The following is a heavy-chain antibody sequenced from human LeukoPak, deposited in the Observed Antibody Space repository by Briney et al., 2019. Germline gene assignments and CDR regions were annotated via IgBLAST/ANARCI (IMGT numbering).Heavy chain of an antibody. CDR2: MNPNSGNT. CDR1: GYTFTSYD. Sequence: ASVKVSCKASGYTFTSYDINWVRQATGQGLEWMGWMNPNSGNTGYAQKFQGRVTMTRDMSTSTVYMELSSLRSEDTAVYYCARTIVGADYYFDYWGQGTLVTVSS. D-gene: IGHD1-26*01. V-gene: IGHV1-8*01. J-gene: IGHJ4*02. CDR3: ARTIVGADYYFDY.